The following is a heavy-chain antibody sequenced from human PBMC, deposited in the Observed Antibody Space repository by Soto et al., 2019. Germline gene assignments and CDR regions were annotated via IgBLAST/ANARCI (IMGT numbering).Heavy chain of an antibody. CDR3: ARLPRDCNKTSCYYADH. CDR1: GDYLNTNW. D-gene: IGHD3-3*01. CDR2: MYPGDSDT. J-gene: IGHJ4*02. V-gene: IGHV5-51*01. Sequence: GESLTIYCRVSGDYLNTNWLCWVRHLPVIVLEWVGIMYPGDSDTRYNPSLQGHVTLSVDVTVSTAFLQWRSLETSDTGMYFCARLPRDCNKTSCYYADHWGQGTQVTVSS.